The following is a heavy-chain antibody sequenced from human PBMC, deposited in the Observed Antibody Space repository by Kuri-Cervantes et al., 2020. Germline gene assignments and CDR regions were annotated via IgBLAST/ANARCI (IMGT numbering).Heavy chain of an antibody. CDR2: ISSSGSTI. V-gene: IGHV3-48*04. D-gene: IGHD4-23*01. CDR1: GFTFSSYS. CDR3: AREWTTVVNYAFDI. J-gene: IGHJ3*02. Sequence: GESLKISCAASGFTFSSYSMNWVRQAPGKGLEWVSYISSSGSTIYYADSVKGRFTISRDNAKNSLYLQMNSLRAEDTAVYYCAREWTTVVNYAFDIWGQGTMVTDSS.